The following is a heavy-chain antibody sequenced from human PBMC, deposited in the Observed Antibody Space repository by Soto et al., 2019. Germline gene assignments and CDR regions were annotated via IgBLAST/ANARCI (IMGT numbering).Heavy chain of an antibody. J-gene: IGHJ4*02. CDR1: GFTFTSSA. CDR2: IVVGSGNT. Sequence: QMQLVQSGPEVKKPGTSVKVSCKASGFTFTSSAVQWVRQARGQRLEWIGWIVVGSGNTNYAQKFQERVTITRDMSTSTAYMELSSLRSEDTAVYYCAADRKEYYYGSGSTSPFDYWGQGTLVTVSS. D-gene: IGHD3-10*01. V-gene: IGHV1-58*01. CDR3: AADRKEYYYGSGSTSPFDY.